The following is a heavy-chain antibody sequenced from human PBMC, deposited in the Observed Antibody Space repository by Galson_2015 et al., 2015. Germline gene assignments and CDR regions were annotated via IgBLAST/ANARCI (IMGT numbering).Heavy chain of an antibody. D-gene: IGHD3-3*01. J-gene: IGHJ4*02. CDR1: EFTFSSYY. CDR2: ISRTTTYI. CDR3: ARQILDYDFWSGYYPTNFDY. V-gene: IGHV3-21*01. Sequence: SLRLSCAASEFTFSSYYMSWVRQAPGKGLEWVSSISRTTTYIYYADSVKGRFTISRDNAKNSLSLHMNSLGAEDPAVYYCARQILDYDFWSGYYPTNFDYWGQGTLVTVSS.